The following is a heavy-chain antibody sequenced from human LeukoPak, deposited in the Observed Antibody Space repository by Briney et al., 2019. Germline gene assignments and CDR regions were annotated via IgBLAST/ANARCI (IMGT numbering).Heavy chain of an antibody. CDR2: INPNRGGT. J-gene: IGHJ5*02. CDR3: ARDLPWTNQLIAVAGKNWFDP. D-gene: IGHD6-19*01. CDR1: GYTFTGYY. Sequence: SVKVSCKASGYTFTGYYMHWVRQAPGQGLEWMGWINPNRGGTNYAQKFQGRVTMTRDTSISTAYMELSRLRSDDTAVYYCARDLPWTNQLIAVAGKNWFDPWGQGTLVTVSS. V-gene: IGHV1-2*02.